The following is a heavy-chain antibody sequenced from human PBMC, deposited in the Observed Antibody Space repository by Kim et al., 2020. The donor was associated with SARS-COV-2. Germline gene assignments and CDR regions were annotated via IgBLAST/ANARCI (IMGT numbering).Heavy chain of an antibody. CDR2: ITGNGGIR. CDR3: ARGLVRGVPSTTFDY. CDR1: GFTFSSNA. D-gene: IGHD3-10*01. V-gene: IGHV3-23*01. J-gene: IGHJ4*02. Sequence: GGSLRLSCAVSGFTFSSNAMNWVRQAPGKGLEWVSTITGNGGIRNYADSVKGRFTVSRDNSKNTMYLQMNSLRAEDTAVYYCARGLVRGVPSTTFDYWGRRTLVTVSS.